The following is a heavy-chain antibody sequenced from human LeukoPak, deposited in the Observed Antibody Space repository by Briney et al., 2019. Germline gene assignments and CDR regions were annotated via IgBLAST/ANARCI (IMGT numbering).Heavy chain of an antibody. CDR3: AKEYNVGYFDWFDP. J-gene: IGHJ5*02. CDR1: GFTFSSYA. V-gene: IGHV3-23*01. Sequence: GGSLRLSCAASGFTFSSYAMSWVRQAPGKGLEWVSAISGSVGSTYYADSVKGRFTVSRVNSKNTLYLQMNSLRAEDTAVYYCAKEYNVGYFDWFDPWGQGTLVTVSS. D-gene: IGHD1-14*01. CDR2: ISGSVGST.